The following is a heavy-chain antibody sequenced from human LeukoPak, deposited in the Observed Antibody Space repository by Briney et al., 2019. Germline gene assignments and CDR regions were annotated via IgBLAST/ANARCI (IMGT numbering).Heavy chain of an antibody. Sequence: ASVKVSCKASGYTFTSYGISWVRQAPGQGLEWMGWISAYNGNTNYAQKLQGRVTMTTDTPTSTAYMELRSLRSDDTAVYYCARVGVCSSTSCYGHFDYWGQGTLVTVSS. J-gene: IGHJ4*02. CDR3: ARVGVCSSTSCYGHFDY. V-gene: IGHV1-18*01. CDR1: GYTFTSYG. CDR2: ISAYNGNT. D-gene: IGHD2-2*01.